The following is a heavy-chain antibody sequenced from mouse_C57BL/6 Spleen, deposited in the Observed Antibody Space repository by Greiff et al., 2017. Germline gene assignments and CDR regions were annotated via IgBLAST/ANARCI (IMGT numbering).Heavy chain of an antibody. Sequence: EVQGVESGGGLVQPGGSLSLSCAASGFTFTDSYMSWVRQPPGKALAWLGFLRNKANGYTTEYSASVKGRFTISRDNSQSILYLQMYALRAEDSATYYCARYRTTVGYYFDYWGQGTTLTVSS. V-gene: IGHV7-3*01. CDR2: LRNKANGYTT. J-gene: IGHJ2*01. D-gene: IGHD1-1*01. CDR1: GFTFTDSY. CDR3: ARYRTTVGYYFDY.